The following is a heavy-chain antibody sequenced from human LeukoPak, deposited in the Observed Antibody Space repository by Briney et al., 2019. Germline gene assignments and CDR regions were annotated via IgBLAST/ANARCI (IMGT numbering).Heavy chain of an antibody. D-gene: IGHD3-3*01. Sequence: SQTLSLTCTVSGGSISSGDYYWSWIRQPPGKGLEWIGYIYYSGSTYYNPSLKSRVTISVDTSKNQFSLKLSSVTAADTAVYYCARGVSGTLRESWDIWGQGTMVTVSS. J-gene: IGHJ3*02. CDR2: IYYSGST. CDR1: GGSISSGDYY. CDR3: ARGVSGTLRESWDI. V-gene: IGHV4-30-4*01.